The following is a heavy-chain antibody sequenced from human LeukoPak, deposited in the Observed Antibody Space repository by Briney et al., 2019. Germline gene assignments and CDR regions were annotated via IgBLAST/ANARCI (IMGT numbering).Heavy chain of an antibody. CDR3: ARNSCSGGSCYDNRGYFDY. D-gene: IGHD2-15*01. CDR1: GGSINSYDYY. Sequence: SETLSLTCTVSGGSINSYDYYWGWIRQPPGKGLEWIGRIYTSGSTNYNPSLKSRVTISVDTSKNQFSLKLSSVTAADTAVYFCARNSCSGGSCYDNRGYFDYWGQGTLVTVSS. J-gene: IGHJ4*02. V-gene: IGHV4-61*02. CDR2: IYTSGST.